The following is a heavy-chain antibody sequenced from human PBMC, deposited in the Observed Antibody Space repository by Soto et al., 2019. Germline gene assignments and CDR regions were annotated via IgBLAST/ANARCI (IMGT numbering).Heavy chain of an antibody. D-gene: IGHD1-20*01. CDR2: IYYSGST. CDR3: ARRRYNWKGYNWFDP. J-gene: IGHJ5*02. CDR1: GGSISSSSYY. V-gene: IGHV4-39*01. Sequence: PSETLSLTCTVSGGSISSSSYYWGWIRQPPGKGLEWIGSIYYSGSTYYNPSLKSRVTISVDTSKNQFSLKLSSVTAADTAVYYCARRRYNWKGYNWFDPWGQGTLVTVSS.